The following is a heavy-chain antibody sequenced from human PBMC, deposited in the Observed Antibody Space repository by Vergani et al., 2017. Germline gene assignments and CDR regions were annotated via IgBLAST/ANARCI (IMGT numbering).Heavy chain of an antibody. Sequence: QVQLQQWGAGLLKPSETLSLTCTVSGGSISSGGYYWSWIRQHPGKGLEWIGYIYYSGSTYYNPSLKSRVTISVETSKNQFSLKLSSVTAADTAVYYCARAHRTELGYWGQGTLVTVSS. V-gene: IGHV4-31*03. CDR1: GGSISSGGYY. D-gene: IGHD7-27*01. CDR3: ARAHRTELGY. J-gene: IGHJ4*02. CDR2: IYYSGST.